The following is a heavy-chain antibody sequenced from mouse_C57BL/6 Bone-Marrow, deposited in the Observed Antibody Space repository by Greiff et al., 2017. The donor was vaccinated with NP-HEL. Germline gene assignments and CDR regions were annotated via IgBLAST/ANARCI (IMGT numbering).Heavy chain of an antibody. CDR1: GFNIKDDY. CDR2: IDPENGDT. J-gene: IGHJ2*01. CDR3: TTLYYYGSFDY. V-gene: IGHV14-4*01. Sequence: VQLKQSGAELVRPGASVKLSCTASGFNIKDDYMHWVKQRPEQGLEWIGWIDPENGDTEYASKVQGKATITADTSSNTAYLQLSSLTSEDTAVYYCTTLYYYGSFDYWGQGTTLTVSS. D-gene: IGHD1-1*01.